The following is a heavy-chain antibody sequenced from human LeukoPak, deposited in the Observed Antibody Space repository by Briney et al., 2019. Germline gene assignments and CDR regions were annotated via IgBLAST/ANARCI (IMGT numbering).Heavy chain of an antibody. V-gene: IGHV4-4*07. J-gene: IGHJ4*02. CDR3: ARQGYSSDWRPFDY. CDR2: VYNGVNT. CDR1: GGSISNYY. Sequence: SETLSLTCTVSGGSISNYYWNWIRQPPGKGLEYIGRVYNGVNTNYNPSLQSRVTMSVDPSNNRFSLRLSSVPAADTAVYYCARQGYSSDWRPFDYWGQGTLVTVSS. D-gene: IGHD6-19*01.